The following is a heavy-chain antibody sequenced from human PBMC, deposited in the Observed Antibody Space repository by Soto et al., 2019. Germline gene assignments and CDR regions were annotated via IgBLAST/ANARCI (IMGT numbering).Heavy chain of an antibody. CDR3: ARGRNDYGDYDAILFDY. D-gene: IGHD4-17*01. CDR2: IYYSGST. V-gene: IGHV4-59*01. J-gene: IGHJ4*02. Sequence: SETLSLTCTVSGGSISSYYWSWIRQPPGKGLEWIGYIYYSGSTNYNPSLKSRVTISVDTSKNQFSLKLSSVTAADTAVYYCARGRNDYGDYDAILFDYWGQGTLVTVSS. CDR1: GGSISSYY.